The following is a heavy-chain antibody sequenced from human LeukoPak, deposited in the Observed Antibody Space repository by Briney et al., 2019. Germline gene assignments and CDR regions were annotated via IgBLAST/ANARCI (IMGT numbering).Heavy chain of an antibody. D-gene: IGHD2-2*01. CDR1: GGTFSSYE. CDR3: ASGTTDIVVVPATLRNYYFDY. J-gene: IGHJ4*02. Sequence: SVKVSCKASGGTFSSYEISWVRQAPGQGLEWMGGIIPMFGTAKYAQKFQGRVTITADKSTSTAYMELSSLRSEDTAVYYCASGTTDIVVVPATLRNYYFDYWGQGTLVTVSS. V-gene: IGHV1-69*06. CDR2: IIPMFGTA.